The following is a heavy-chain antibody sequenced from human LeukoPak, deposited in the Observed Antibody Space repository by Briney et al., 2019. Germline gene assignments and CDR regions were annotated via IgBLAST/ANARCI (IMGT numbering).Heavy chain of an antibody. D-gene: IGHD3-22*01. J-gene: IGHJ4*02. V-gene: IGHV3-7*01. CDR2: INQDGSEK. CDR1: RFTFSNFW. Sequence: GGSLRLSCAASRFTFSNFWMNWVCQAAGKGLEWVANINQDGSEKYYADSVKGRFTISRDNAKNSLYLQMNNLRGEDTAVYYCARGHYYDFDWGQGTLVTVSS. CDR3: ARGHYYDFD.